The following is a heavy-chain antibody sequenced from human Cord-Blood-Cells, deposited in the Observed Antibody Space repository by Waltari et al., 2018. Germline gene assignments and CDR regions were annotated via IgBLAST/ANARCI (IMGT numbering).Heavy chain of an antibody. D-gene: IGHD6-13*01. CDR3: ARLRRYGYSSSWYYFDY. CDR1: GGSFSGYY. Sequence: QVQLQQWGAGLLKPSETLSLTCAVYGGSFSGYYWSWLRQPPGKGLEWIGEINHSGSTNYNPSLKSRVTISVDTSKNQFSLKLSSVAAADTAVYYCARLRRYGYSSSWYYFDYWGQGTLVTVSS. V-gene: IGHV4-34*01. J-gene: IGHJ4*02. CDR2: INHSGST.